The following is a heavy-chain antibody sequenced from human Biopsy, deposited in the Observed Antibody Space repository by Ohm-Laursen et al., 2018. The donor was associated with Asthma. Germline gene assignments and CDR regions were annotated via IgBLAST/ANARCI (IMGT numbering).Heavy chain of an antibody. CDR2: INHSGST. V-gene: IGHV4-34*01. J-gene: IGHJ6*02. CDR3: ARSAKTIFGVVMGSYYYGMDV. CDR1: GGSFSGYY. D-gene: IGHD3-3*01. Sequence: PSETLSLTCAVYGGSFSGYYWSWIRQPPGKGLEWIGEINHSGSTNYNPSVKSRVTISVDTSKNQFSLKLSSVTAADTAVYYCARSAKTIFGVVMGSYYYGMDVWGQGTTVTVSS.